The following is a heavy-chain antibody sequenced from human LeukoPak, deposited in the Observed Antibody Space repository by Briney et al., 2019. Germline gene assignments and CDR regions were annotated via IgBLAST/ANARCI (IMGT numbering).Heavy chain of an antibody. J-gene: IGHJ4*02. CDR2: ISSSSSYI. D-gene: IGHD3-9*01. V-gene: IGHV3-21*01. CDR1: GFTFSSYS. CDR3: ARVERYFDWLSDDY. Sequence: TGGSLRLSCAASGFTFSSYSMNWVRQAPGKGLEWVSSISSSSSYIYYADSVKGRFTISRDNAKNSLYLQMNSLRAEDTAVYYCARVERYFDWLSDDYWGQGTLVTVSS.